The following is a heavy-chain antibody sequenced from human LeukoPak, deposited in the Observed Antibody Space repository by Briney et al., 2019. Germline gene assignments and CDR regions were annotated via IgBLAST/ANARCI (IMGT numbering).Heavy chain of an antibody. V-gene: IGHV3-21*01. CDR3: ARDKQQQLVIYYYYYYMDV. CDR1: GFTFSDYY. Sequence: KPGGSLRLSCAASGFTFSDYYMSWVRQAPGKGLEWVSSISSSSSYIYYADSVKGRFTISRDNAKNSLYLQMNSLRAEDTAVYYCARDKQQQLVIYYYYYYMDVWGKGTTVTVSS. D-gene: IGHD6-13*01. CDR2: ISSSSSYI. J-gene: IGHJ6*03.